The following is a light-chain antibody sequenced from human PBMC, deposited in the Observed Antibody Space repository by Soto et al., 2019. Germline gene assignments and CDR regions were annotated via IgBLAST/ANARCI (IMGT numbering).Light chain of an antibody. V-gene: IGLV2-14*01. CDR3: CSYTSSSTLL. CDR1: SSDVGGYNY. CDR2: EVS. Sequence: QSALTQPASVSGSPGQSITISCTGTSSDVGGYNYVSWYQQHPGKAPKLMMYEVSNRPSGVSNRFSGSKSGNTASLTISGLQAEDEYDYYCCSYTSSSTLLFGGGTKLTVL. J-gene: IGLJ2*01.